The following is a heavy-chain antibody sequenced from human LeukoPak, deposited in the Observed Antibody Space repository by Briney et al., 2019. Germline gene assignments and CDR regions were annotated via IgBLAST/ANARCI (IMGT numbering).Heavy chain of an antibody. V-gene: IGHV3-30*03. CDR2: ISYDGGET. D-gene: IGHD5-24*01. J-gene: IGHJ6*02. CDR1: RGLFIDYA. CDR3: ARSAVSYKYYFYGMDV. Sequence: GGTLRLSGEVPRGLFIDYAMHWVPETPAKGLKWLAVISYDGGETYYGDSVEGRFTISRDTSKSKLFLQMNTLRPDDTAQYYCARSAVSYKYYFYGMDVWGLGTSVIVSS.